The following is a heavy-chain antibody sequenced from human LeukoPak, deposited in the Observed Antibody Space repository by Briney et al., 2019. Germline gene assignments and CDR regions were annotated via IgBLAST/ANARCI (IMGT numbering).Heavy chain of an antibody. CDR1: GFTFSSHA. D-gene: IGHD1-1*01. CDR2: ISGTGYTT. J-gene: IGHJ4*02. Sequence: GGSLRLSCSASGFTFSSHAMTWVSQAPGNGLEWVSIISGTGYTTYYADSVKGRFTISRDNSQTTLYLQMNSLKAEDTAVYSCAKVLGIHGSPGYAWYFDQWGQGTLVTVSS. CDR3: AKVLGIHGSPGYAWYFDQ. V-gene: IGHV3-23*01.